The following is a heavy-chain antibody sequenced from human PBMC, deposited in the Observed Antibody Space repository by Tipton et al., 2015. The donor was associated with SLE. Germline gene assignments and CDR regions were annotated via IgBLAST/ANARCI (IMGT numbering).Heavy chain of an antibody. CDR1: GFNDSRNY. CDR2: IYRAGTT. V-gene: IGHV3-53*01. J-gene: IGHJ4*02. CDR3: AKGSAAGRPYYFDY. D-gene: IGHD6-13*01. Sequence: SLRLSCAASGFNDSRNYMSWVRQSPGKGLEWVSIIYRAGTTFYADSAKGRFTISRDNSKNTLYLQMDSLRAEDTAVYYCAKGSAAGRPYYFDYWGQGTLVTVSS.